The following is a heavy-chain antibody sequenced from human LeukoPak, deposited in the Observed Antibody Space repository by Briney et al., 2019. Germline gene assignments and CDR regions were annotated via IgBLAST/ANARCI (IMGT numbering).Heavy chain of an antibody. CDR1: GFTVSSNY. J-gene: IGHJ6*02. D-gene: IGHD3-10*01. Sequence: GGSLRLSCAASGFTVSSNYMSWVRQAPGKGLEWVSVIYSGGSTYYADSVKGRFTISRDNSKNTLYLQMNSLRAEDTAVYYCAREDLVRGVHSYYYYDMDVWGQGTTVTVSS. CDR2: IYSGGST. V-gene: IGHV3-66*01. CDR3: AREDLVRGVHSYYYYDMDV.